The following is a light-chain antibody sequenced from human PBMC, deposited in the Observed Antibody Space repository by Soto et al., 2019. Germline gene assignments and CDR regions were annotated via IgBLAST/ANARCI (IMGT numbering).Light chain of an antibody. CDR3: IQHNSYHRT. Sequence: DIQMTQSPSAMSASVGDRVTITCLATQDINNSLAWFQQKPGEVPKRLIYAASSLQSGVPSRFSGSGSGKDLTLTISTLQPEDFATYYCIQHNSYHRTFGHGTKVDIX. CDR2: AAS. J-gene: IGKJ1*01. V-gene: IGKV1-17*03. CDR1: QDINNS.